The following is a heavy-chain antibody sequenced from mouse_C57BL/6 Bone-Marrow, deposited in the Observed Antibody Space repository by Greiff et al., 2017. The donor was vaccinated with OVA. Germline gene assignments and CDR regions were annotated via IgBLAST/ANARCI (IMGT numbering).Heavy chain of an antibody. CDR1: GYTFTGYW. CDR3: AGPDY. CDR2: IFPGSGST. J-gene: IGHJ2*02. Sequence: VKLMESGAELMKPGASVKLSCKASGYTFTGYWIEWVKQRPGNGLEWIGAIFPGSGSTNYKEKFKGKATFTAETSSNTTYMQLSSLTSEDSAIYYCAGPDYWGQGTSLTVSS. V-gene: IGHV1-9*01.